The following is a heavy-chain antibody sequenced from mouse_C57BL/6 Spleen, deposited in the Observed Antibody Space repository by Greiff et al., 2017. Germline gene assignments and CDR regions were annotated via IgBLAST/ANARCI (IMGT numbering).Heavy chain of an antibody. D-gene: IGHD1-1*01. Sequence: EVQLQQSGPELVKPGASVKISCKASGYSFTGYYMNWVKQSPEKSLEWIGEINPSTGGTTYNQKFKAKATLTVDKSSSTTYMQLKSLTSEDSAVYYYARQLYGSAMDYWDQGTSVTVSS. V-gene: IGHV1-42*01. CDR2: INPSTGGT. CDR1: GYSFTGYY. J-gene: IGHJ4*01. CDR3: ARQLYGSAMDY.